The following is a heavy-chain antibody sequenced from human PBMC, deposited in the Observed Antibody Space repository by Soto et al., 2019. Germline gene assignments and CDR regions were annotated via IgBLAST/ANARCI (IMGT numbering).Heavy chain of an antibody. CDR1: GFTFSNAW. Sequence: PGGSLRLSCAASGFTFSNAWMSWVRQAPGKGLEWVGRIKSKTDGGTTDYAAPVKGRFTISRDDSKNTLYLQMNSLKTEDTAVYSCTTDQASWALRYFTWSYDAFDIWGKGKMVT. CDR2: IKSKTDGGTT. J-gene: IGHJ3*02. V-gene: IGHV3-15*01. CDR3: TTDQASWALRYFTWSYDAFDI. D-gene: IGHD3-9*01.